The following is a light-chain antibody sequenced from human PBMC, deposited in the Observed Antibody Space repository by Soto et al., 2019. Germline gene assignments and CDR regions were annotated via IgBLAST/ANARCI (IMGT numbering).Light chain of an antibody. J-gene: IGLJ2*01. CDR3: SSYAGSNNLV. CDR1: SSDVGGYHY. Sequence: QSALTQPPSASGSPGQSVTISCTGTSSDVGGYHYVSWYQQHPGKAPKLMIHEVTKRPSGVPDRFSGSKSGNTASLTVSGLQGEVEADYYCSSYAGSNNLVFGGGTKVTVL. V-gene: IGLV2-8*01. CDR2: EVT.